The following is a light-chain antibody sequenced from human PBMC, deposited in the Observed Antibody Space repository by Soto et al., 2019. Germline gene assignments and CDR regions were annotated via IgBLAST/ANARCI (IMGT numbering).Light chain of an antibody. V-gene: IGKV3-15*01. CDR2: AAS. CDR1: QSVSSN. J-gene: IGKJ3*01. Sequence: EIVLTQSPGTLSLSPGERATLSCRASQSVSSNYLAWYQQKPGQAPRLLIYAASTGATGIPARFSGSGSGSDFTLTISSLQSEDFAVYYCQQYNSWPLTFGPGTKVDIK. CDR3: QQYNSWPLT.